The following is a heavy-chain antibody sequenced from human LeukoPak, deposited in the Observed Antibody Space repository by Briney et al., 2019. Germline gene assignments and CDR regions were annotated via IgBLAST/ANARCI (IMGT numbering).Heavy chain of an antibody. Sequence: PGGSLRLSCAASGFTFSSYEMNWVRQAPGKGLEWVSSISSGAATIYYADSVKGRFTISRDNAKNSLYLQMNSLRAEDTAVYYCARDLFSSSGWYWSAISHPLDIWGQGTMVTVSS. CDR3: ARDLFSSSGWYWSAISHPLDI. CDR2: ISSGAATI. V-gene: IGHV3-48*03. D-gene: IGHD6-19*01. CDR1: GFTFSSYE. J-gene: IGHJ3*02.